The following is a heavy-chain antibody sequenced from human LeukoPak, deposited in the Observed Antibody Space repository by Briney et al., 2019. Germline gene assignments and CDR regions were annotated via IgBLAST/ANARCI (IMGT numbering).Heavy chain of an antibody. V-gene: IGHV3-23*01. CDR3: AISVRHYGGNYLGYFDY. CDR1: GFTFSSYA. Sequence: PGGSLRLSCAASGFTFSSYAMSWVRQAPGKGLEWVSAISGSGGSTYYADSVKGRFTISRDNSKNTLYLQMNSLRAEDTAVYYCAISVRHYGGNYLGYFDYWGQGTLVTVSS. J-gene: IGHJ4*02. CDR2: ISGSGGST. D-gene: IGHD4-23*01.